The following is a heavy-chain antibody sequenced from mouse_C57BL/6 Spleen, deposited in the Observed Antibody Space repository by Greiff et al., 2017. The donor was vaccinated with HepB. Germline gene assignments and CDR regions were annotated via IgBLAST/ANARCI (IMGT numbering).Heavy chain of an antibody. CDR1: GFSFNTYA. CDR2: IRSKSNNYAT. CDR3: VRHGTGTRRDY. V-gene: IGHV10-1*01. Sequence: EVKLVESGGGLVQPKGSLKLSCAASGFSFNTYAMNWVRQAPGKGLEWVARIRSKSNNYATYYADSVKDRFTISRDDSESMLYLQMNNLKTEDTAMYYCVRHGTGTRRDYWGQGTSVTVSS. J-gene: IGHJ4*01. D-gene: IGHD4-1*01.